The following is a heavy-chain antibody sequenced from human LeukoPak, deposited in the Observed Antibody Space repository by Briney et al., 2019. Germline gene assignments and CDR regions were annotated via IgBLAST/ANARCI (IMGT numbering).Heavy chain of an antibody. Sequence: ETLSLPCTVSGGSISSSSYYWGWIRPPPGKGLEWIGSIYYSGSTYYNPSLKSRVTISVDTSKNQFSLKLSSVTAADTAVYYCARLLSGGFDYWGQGTLVTVSS. V-gene: IGHV4-39*01. CDR1: GGSISSSSYY. J-gene: IGHJ4*02. CDR3: ARLLSGGFDY. CDR2: IYYSGST.